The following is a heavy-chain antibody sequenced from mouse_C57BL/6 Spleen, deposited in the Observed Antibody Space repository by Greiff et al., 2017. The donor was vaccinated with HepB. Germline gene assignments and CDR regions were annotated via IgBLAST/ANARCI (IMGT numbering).Heavy chain of an antibody. CDR1: GYSFTGYY. CDR2: INPSTGGT. V-gene: IGHV1-42*01. Sequence: VQLQQSGPELVKPGASVKISCKASGYSFTGYYMNWVKQSPEKSLEWIGEINPSTGGTTYNQKFKAKATLTVDKSSSTAYMQLKSLTSEDSAVYYCARQDYGSSYDWDFDVWGTGTTVTVSS. CDR3: ARQDYGSSYDWDFDV. J-gene: IGHJ1*03. D-gene: IGHD1-1*01.